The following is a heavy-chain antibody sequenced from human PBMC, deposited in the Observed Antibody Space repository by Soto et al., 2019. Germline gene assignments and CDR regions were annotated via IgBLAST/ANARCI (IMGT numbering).Heavy chain of an antibody. CDR1: GFTFSSYA. D-gene: IGHD4-17*01. Sequence: PGGSLRLSCAASGFTFSSYAMSWVRQAPGKGLEWVSVISGSSDTTYYADSVKGRFTISRDNSKNTLYLQMNSLRAEDTAVYYCAKKRAFGDYSPDYWGQGTRVTVSS. CDR3: AKKRAFGDYSPDY. V-gene: IGHV3-23*01. CDR2: ISGSSDTT. J-gene: IGHJ4*02.